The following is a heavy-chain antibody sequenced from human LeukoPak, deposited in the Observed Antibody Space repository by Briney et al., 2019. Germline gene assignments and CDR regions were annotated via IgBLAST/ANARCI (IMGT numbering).Heavy chain of an antibody. D-gene: IGHD3-22*01. J-gene: IGHJ4*02. Sequence: GGSLRLSCAASGFTFSSYAMSWVRQAPGKGLEWVSAISGSGGSTYYADSVKGRFTISRDNSKNTLYLQMNSLRAEDTAVYYCAKDPITMIVVDIPRYYFDYWGQGTLVTVSS. CDR2: ISGSGGST. CDR1: GFTFSSYA. V-gene: IGHV3-23*01. CDR3: AKDPITMIVVDIPRYYFDY.